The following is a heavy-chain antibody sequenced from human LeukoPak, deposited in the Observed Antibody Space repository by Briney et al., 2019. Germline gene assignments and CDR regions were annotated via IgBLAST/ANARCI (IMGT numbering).Heavy chain of an antibody. CDR2: ISGNSRFI. V-gene: IGHV3-21*01. CDR3: SKDLTSDFGGDLDP. CDR1: GFTFSSYA. Sequence: GGSLRLSCAASGFTFSSYAMSWVRQAPGKGLEWVSSISGNSRFIYYADSVKGRFTIFRDNADNSVSLQMNSLRADDTAVYYCSKDLTSDFGGDLDPWGQGTLVTVSS. J-gene: IGHJ5*02. D-gene: IGHD3-10*01.